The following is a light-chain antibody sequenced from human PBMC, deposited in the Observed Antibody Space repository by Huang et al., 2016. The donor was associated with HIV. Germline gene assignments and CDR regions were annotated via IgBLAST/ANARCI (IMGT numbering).Light chain of an antibody. J-gene: IGKJ4*01. CDR1: QDISNY. CDR3: QQYDNLVLT. Sequence: DIQVTQSPSSLSASVGDIVTITCQANQDISNYLNWYQQKPGKAPKLLIYDAYNLETGVPSRFSGSGSGTEFTFTISSLQPEDFATYYCQQYDNLVLTFGGGTKVEIK. V-gene: IGKV1-33*01. CDR2: DAY.